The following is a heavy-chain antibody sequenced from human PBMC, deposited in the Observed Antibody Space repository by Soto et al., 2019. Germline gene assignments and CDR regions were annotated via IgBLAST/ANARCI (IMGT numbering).Heavy chain of an antibody. J-gene: IGHJ4*02. V-gene: IGHV3-30-3*01. CDR3: ARGYSYGYSDY. Sequence: GGSLRLSCAASGFTFSSYPMHWVRQTPGKGLEWVAIMSYDGSNRYYADSVKGRFTISRDNSKNTLFLQMNGLRTEDTAVYYCARGYSYGYSDYWGQGTLVTVSS. D-gene: IGHD5-18*01. CDR2: MSYDGSNR. CDR1: GFTFSSYP.